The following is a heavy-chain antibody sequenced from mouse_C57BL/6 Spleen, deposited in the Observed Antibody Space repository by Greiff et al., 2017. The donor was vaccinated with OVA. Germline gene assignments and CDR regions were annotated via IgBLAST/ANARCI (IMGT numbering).Heavy chain of an antibody. D-gene: IGHD2-3*01. V-gene: IGHV1-54*01. J-gene: IGHJ2*01. Sequence: VQLQQSGAELVRPGTSVKVSCKASGYAFTNYLIEWVKQRPGQGLEWIGVINPGSGGTNYNEKFKGKATLTADKSSSTAYMQLSSLTSEDSAVYFCARSPDGYYFDYWGQGTTLTVSS. CDR2: INPGSGGT. CDR1: GYAFTNYL. CDR3: ARSPDGYYFDY.